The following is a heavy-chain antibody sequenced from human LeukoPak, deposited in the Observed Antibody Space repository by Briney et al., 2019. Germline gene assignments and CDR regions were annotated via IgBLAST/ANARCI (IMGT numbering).Heavy chain of an antibody. D-gene: IGHD3-3*01. J-gene: IGHJ4*02. CDR3: ARAQTYDFWSGYYHY. CDR2: NYPGDSDT. V-gene: IGHV5-51*01. CDR1: GYSFTSYW. Sequence: GESLKISCKGSGYSFTSYWIGRGRQMPGKGVEWRGINYPGDSDTRYSPSFQGQVTISADKSISTAYLQWSSLKASDTAMYYCARAQTYDFWSGYYHYWGEGTLVTVSS.